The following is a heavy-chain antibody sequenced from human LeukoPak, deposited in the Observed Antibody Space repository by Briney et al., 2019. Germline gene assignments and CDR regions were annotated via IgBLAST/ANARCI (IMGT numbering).Heavy chain of an antibody. CDR3: VRDGGVSGYDLLDY. CDR2: INQDGSEE. Sequence: GGSLRLPCAASGFTFSHYWMTWVRQAPGKGLEWVAQINQDGSEEHYMDSVKARFTISRDNAKNSVFLQMNSLRAEDTAVYYCVRDGGVSGYDLLDYWGQGTLVTVSS. V-gene: IGHV3-7*01. D-gene: IGHD5-12*01. J-gene: IGHJ4*02. CDR1: GFTFSHYW.